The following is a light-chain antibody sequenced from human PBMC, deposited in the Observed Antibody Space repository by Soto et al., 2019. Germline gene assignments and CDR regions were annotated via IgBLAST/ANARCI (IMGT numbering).Light chain of an antibody. CDR3: QKYNNVPWT. V-gene: IGKV1-27*01. CDR2: AAS. Sequence: DIQMTQSPSSLSASVGDRVTITCRASQGISHFLALYQQKPGKVPNLLIYAASILKSGVPPRFSGRGSGTDHPVTISSLQPADVATYYCQKYNNVPWTFGQGTNVEI. J-gene: IGKJ1*01. CDR1: QGISHF.